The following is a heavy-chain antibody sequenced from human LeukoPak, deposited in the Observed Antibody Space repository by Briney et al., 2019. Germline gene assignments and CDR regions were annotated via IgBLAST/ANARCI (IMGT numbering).Heavy chain of an antibody. CDR1: GFTFDDYA. D-gene: IGHD3-16*01. J-gene: IGHJ2*01. V-gene: IGHV3-9*01. CDR2: ISWNSGSI. Sequence: PGRSLRLSCAASGFTFDDYAMHWVRQAPGKGLEWVSGISWNSGSIGYADSVKGRFTISRDNAKNSLYLQMNSLRTEDTAFYYCTKDVFDFGGYFELWGRGTLVTVSS. CDR3: TKDVFDFGGYFEL.